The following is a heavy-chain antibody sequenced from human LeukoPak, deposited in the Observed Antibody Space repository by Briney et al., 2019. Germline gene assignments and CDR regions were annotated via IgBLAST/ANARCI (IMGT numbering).Heavy chain of an antibody. CDR2: IYYSGST. CDR1: GDSISSSSYY. V-gene: IGHV4-39*01. CDR3: ARRNMVRGLRGFDF. J-gene: IGHJ4*02. D-gene: IGHD3-10*01. Sequence: PSETLSLTCTVAGDSISSSSYYWAWIRQPPGKGLESIGSIYYSGSTYYNPPLNNRVTISVDTSKNQFSLKLSSVAAADTAVCYCARRNMVRGLRGFDFWGQGTLVTVSS.